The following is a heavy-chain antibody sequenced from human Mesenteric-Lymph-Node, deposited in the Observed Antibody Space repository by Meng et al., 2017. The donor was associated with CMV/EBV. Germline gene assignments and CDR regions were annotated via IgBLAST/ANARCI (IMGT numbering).Heavy chain of an antibody. J-gene: IGHJ4*02. Sequence: GGSLRLSCAGTGFTLSNHGMTWVRQAPGKGLEWVSAISNTGTSTYYADSVKGRFTISRDTSKNTVYLHMNSLRAEDTALYYCAKDAYFYANWGQGTPVTVSS. D-gene: IGHD2/OR15-2a*01. V-gene: IGHV3-23*01. CDR3: AKDAYFYAN. CDR2: ISNTGTST. CDR1: GFTLSNHG.